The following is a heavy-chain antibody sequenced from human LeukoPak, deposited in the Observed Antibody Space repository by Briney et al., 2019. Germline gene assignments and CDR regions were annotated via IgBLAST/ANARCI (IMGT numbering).Heavy chain of an antibody. Sequence: ASVKVSCKASGYTFTGYYLHWVRQAPGQGLEWMGWINPNSGGTNYAQKFQGRVTITRDTSASTAYMELSSLRSVDTAVYYCARGSMGYPYYFDYWAQGTLVTVSS. V-gene: IGHV1-2*02. J-gene: IGHJ4*02. CDR3: ARGSMGYPYYFDY. D-gene: IGHD3-16*02. CDR2: INPNSGGT. CDR1: GYTFTGYY.